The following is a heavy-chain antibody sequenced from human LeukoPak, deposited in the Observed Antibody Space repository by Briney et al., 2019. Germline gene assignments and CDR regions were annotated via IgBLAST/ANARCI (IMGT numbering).Heavy chain of an antibody. CDR1: GGSVNSYY. D-gene: IGHD3-10*01. CDR2: IYDGGST. Sequence: SETLSLTCTVSGGSVNSYYLSWIRQPAGKTLEWIGRIYDGGSTNYNPSLKSRVTLSVDTSKNQISLKLKSVTAADTAVYYCARDSGTSGEVKFDPWGQGALVTVSS. CDR3: ARDSGTSGEVKFDP. J-gene: IGHJ5*02. V-gene: IGHV4-4*07.